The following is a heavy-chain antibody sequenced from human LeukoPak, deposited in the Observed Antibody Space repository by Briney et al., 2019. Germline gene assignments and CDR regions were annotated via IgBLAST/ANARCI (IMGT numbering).Heavy chain of an antibody. CDR1: GASINSYF. CDR2: IGYSGST. J-gene: IGHJ2*01. D-gene: IGHD6-19*01. CDR3: ASNQWPNWYFDL. V-gene: IGHV4-59*12. Sequence: SETLSLTCAVSGASINSYFWSWIRQPPGKGLEYIGYIGYSGSTNYNPSLKSRVTISGDTSKNQFSLKLSSVTAADTAVYYCASNQWPNWYFDLWGRGALVTVSS.